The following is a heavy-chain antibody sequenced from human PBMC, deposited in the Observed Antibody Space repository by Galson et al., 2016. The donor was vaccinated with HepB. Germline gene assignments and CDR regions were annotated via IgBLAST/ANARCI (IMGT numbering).Heavy chain of an antibody. V-gene: IGHV3-30*03. CDR2: ISYDGNSQ. D-gene: IGHD4-17*01. J-gene: IGHJ6*03. CDR3: ARGDNPDYGDYASAYYYMDV. CDR1: GFSFSSLG. Sequence: SLRLSCAASGFSFSSLGMNWVRQAPDKGLEWLAFISYDGNSQLYVDSVKGRFTISRDNSKKTLFLQMNNLIPEDTAVYYCARGDNPDYGDYASAYYYMDVWGKGTTVTVSS.